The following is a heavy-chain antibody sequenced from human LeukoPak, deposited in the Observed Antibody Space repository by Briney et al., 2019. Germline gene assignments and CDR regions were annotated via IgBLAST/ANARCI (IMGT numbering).Heavy chain of an antibody. V-gene: IGHV3-11*04. D-gene: IGHD3-22*01. J-gene: IGHJ6*03. CDR1: GFTFSDYY. CDR2: ISTSGTTT. Sequence: GGSLRLSCAASGFTFSDYYMSWIRQAPGKGLEWVSYISTSGTTTYYGDSVKGRFTISRDNAKNSLYLQMNNLRAEDTAVYYCARVKNGFDGNGYPYYYYYMDVWGRGTTVTVFS. CDR3: ARVKNGFDGNGYPYYYYYMDV.